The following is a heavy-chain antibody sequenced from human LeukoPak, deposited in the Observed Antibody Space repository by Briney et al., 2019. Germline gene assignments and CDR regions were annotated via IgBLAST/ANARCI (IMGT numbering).Heavy chain of an antibody. CDR1: GGSFSSYY. D-gene: IGHD1-26*01. V-gene: IGHV4-34*01. Sequence: SETLSLTCAVYGGSFSSYYWSWLRQPPGKGLEWIGEINHSGSTNYNPSLKSRVTISVDTSKNQFSLKLSSVTAADTAVYYCASGGSYFSYYYYMDVWGKGTTVTVS. CDR3: ASGGSYFSYYYYMDV. J-gene: IGHJ6*03. CDR2: INHSGST.